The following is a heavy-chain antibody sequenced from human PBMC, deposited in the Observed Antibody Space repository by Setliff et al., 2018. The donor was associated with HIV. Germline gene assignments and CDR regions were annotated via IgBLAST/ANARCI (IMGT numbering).Heavy chain of an antibody. V-gene: IGHV4-61*09. J-gene: IGHJ2*01. CDR2: IYTSGKI. CDR3: ARAAYSGTYLWEPATDL. Sequence: SETLSLTCTVSGDSITRGSYYWSWIRQPAGKGLEWIGHIYTSGKIHYSPSLKSRITISADTSKNQLSLNLSSVTAADTAVYYCARAAYSGTYLWEPATDLWGRGTLVTVSS. D-gene: IGHD1-26*01. CDR1: GDSITRGSYY.